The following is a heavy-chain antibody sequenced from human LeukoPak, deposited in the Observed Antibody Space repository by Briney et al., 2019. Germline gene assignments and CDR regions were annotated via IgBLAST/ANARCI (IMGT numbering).Heavy chain of an antibody. D-gene: IGHD3-10*01. Sequence: ASETLSLTCTVSGGSISSSSYYWGWIRQPPGKGLEWIGSIYYSGSTYYNPSLKSRVTISVDTSKNQFSLKLSSVTAADTAVYYCARAPLWFGELGNNWFDPWGQGTLVTVSS. CDR2: IYYSGST. V-gene: IGHV4-39*07. CDR3: ARAPLWFGELGNNWFDP. CDR1: GGSISSSSYY. J-gene: IGHJ5*02.